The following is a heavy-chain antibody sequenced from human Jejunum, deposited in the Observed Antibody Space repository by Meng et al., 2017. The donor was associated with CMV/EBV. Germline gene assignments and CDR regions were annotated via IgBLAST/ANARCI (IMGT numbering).Heavy chain of an antibody. J-gene: IGHJ6*02. CDR2: IYYSGTT. V-gene: IGHV4-59*01. Sequence: CTVSGDSINTSSWSWIRQPPGKGLEWLGYIYYSGTTNYNPSLKSRVTISKDTSKNQFSLKLNSVTTADTAVYYCATGKYYYNGMDVWGQGTTVTVSS. CDR1: GDSINTSS. CDR3: ATGKYYYNGMDV.